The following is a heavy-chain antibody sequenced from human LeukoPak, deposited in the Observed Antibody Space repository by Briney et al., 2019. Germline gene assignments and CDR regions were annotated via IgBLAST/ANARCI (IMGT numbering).Heavy chain of an antibody. J-gene: IGHJ2*01. CDR3: ARGLVVVPADNNAYWYFDL. Sequence: PSETLSLTCAVYGGSFSGYYWSWIRQPPGKGLEWIGEINHSGSTNYNPSLKSRVTISVDTSKNQFSLKLSSVTAADTAVYYCARGLVVVPADNNAYWYFDLWGRGSLVTVSS. CDR2: INHSGST. CDR1: GGSFSGYY. D-gene: IGHD2-2*01. V-gene: IGHV4-34*01.